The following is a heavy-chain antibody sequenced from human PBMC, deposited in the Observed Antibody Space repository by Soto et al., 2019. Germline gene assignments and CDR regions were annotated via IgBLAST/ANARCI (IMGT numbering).Heavy chain of an antibody. CDR2: IYFSGST. CDR3: ARHGASGSSYNWFDS. CDR1: GGSIGSTLYY. Sequence: QLQLQESGPGLVKPSETLSLTCTVSGGSIGSTLYYWGWVRQPPGKRLEWIGSIYFSGSTYYHPYLKNRVIISVDTSHTRFPLQLSSVTAADTAPYYCARHGASGSSYNWFDSWGQGTLVTVAS. V-gene: IGHV4-39*01. D-gene: IGHD3-10*01. J-gene: IGHJ5*01.